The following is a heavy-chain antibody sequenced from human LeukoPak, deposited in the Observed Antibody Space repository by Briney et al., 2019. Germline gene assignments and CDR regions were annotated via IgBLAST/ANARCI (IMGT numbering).Heavy chain of an antibody. D-gene: IGHD4-23*01. CDR3: ARDGTTVVGNDAFDI. J-gene: IGHJ3*02. V-gene: IGHV3-66*01. Sequence: GGSLRLSCAASGFTVSSNYMSWVRQAPGKGLEWVSVIYSGGSTYYADSVKGRFTISRDNSKNTLYLQMNSLRAEDTAVYYCARDGTTVVGNDAFDIWGQGTMVTVSS. CDR2: IYSGGST. CDR1: GFTVSSNY.